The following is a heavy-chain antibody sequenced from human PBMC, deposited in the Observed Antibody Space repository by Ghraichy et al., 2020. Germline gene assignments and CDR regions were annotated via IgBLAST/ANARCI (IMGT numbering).Heavy chain of an antibody. D-gene: IGHD6-6*01. CDR3: ARGIAGRPSPFDC. Sequence: SETLSLTCSVSGDFISSNYWSWVRQSPVQGLEWIGYISYSGGTNYSPSLKSRVAISLDTSKSQFSLKLTSVTAADTAVYYCARGIAGRPSPFDCWGQGTLVTVSS. CDR2: ISYSGGT. V-gene: IGHV4-59*01. CDR1: GDFISSNY. J-gene: IGHJ4*02.